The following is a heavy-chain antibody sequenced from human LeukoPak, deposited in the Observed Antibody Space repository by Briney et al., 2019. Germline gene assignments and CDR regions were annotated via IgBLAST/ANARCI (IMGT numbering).Heavy chain of an antibody. J-gene: IGHJ4*02. Sequence: GGSLRLSXAASGFTFXXXXXXXVRQAAGXXXXWVSRINSDGSSTTXXXXVXXRLXXSRDNAKNTLYLQMSSLRAEDTAVYYCVRESSAWELDYWGQGTLVTVSS. D-gene: IGHD6-19*01. CDR1: GFTFXXXX. CDR3: VRESSAWELDY. V-gene: IGHV3-74*01. CDR2: INSDGSST.